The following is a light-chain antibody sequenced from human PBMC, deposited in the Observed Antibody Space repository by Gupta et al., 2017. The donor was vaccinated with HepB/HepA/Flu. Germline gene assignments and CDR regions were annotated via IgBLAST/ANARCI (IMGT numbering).Light chain of an antibody. Sequence: QSVLPPPSSASGTPWPRVTISCSGSSSNIGNNYVYWYQQLPGTVPKLLIYRNNQRPSGVPDRFSGSKSGTSASLDITGLQAEDEADYYCAACDASLSGWVFGGGTKLTVL. CDR1: SSNIGNNY. J-gene: IGLJ3*02. CDR3: AACDASLSGWV. CDR2: RNN. V-gene: IGLV1-47*01.